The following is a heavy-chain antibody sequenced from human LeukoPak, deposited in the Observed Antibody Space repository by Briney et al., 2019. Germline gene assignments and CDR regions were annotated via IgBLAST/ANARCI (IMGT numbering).Heavy chain of an antibody. Sequence: GESLKISCKGSGYIFTTYWIGWVRQMLGKGLEWMGIIYPGDSDTRYSPSFQGQVTNSADKSISTAYLQWSSLKASDTAMYYCARQWSSGWSFFDYWGQGTLVTVSS. J-gene: IGHJ4*02. CDR3: ARQWSSGWSFFDY. CDR2: IYPGDSDT. V-gene: IGHV5-51*01. CDR1: GYIFTTYW. D-gene: IGHD6-19*01.